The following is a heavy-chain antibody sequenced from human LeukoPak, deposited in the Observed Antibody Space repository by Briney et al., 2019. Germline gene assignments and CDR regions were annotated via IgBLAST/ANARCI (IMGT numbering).Heavy chain of an antibody. D-gene: IGHD5-18*01. J-gene: IGHJ6*02. V-gene: IGHV3-30*02. CDR3: ARDWRYSSVDPSCMDV. CDR1: GFTFSSYG. Sequence: GGSLRLSCAASGFTFSSYGMHWVRQAPGKGLEWVAFIRYDGSNKYCADSVKGRFTISRDNSKNTLYLQMNSLRAEDTAVYYCARDWRYSSVDPSCMDVWGQGTTVTVSS. CDR2: IRYDGSNK.